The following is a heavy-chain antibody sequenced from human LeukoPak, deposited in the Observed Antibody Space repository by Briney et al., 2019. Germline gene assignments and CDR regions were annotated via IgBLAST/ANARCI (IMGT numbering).Heavy chain of an antibody. Sequence: PGGSLRLSCAASGFTFNNYAMSWVRQAPGKGLEWVSAISSSSDITFYADSVKGRFTISRDNSRYTLYLQMNSLRSEDTAVYYCARGRNYGDYDAFDIWGQGTMVTVSS. CDR2: ISSSSDIT. CDR3: ARGRNYGDYDAFDI. CDR1: GFTFNNYA. V-gene: IGHV3-23*01. J-gene: IGHJ3*02. D-gene: IGHD4-17*01.